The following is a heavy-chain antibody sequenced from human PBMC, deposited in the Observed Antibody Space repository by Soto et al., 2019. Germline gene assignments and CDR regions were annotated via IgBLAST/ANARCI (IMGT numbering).Heavy chain of an antibody. CDR3: ARVFAGIRKLGYCSGGSCYSGWFDP. Sequence: SETLSLTCTVSGGSISSYYWSWIRQPPGMGLEWIGYIYYSGSTNYNPSLKSRVTISVDTSKNQFSLKLSSVTAADTAVYYCARVFAGIRKLGYCSGGSCYSGWFDPWGQGTLVTVSS. J-gene: IGHJ5*02. V-gene: IGHV4-59*01. CDR1: GGSISSYY. CDR2: IYYSGST. D-gene: IGHD2-15*01.